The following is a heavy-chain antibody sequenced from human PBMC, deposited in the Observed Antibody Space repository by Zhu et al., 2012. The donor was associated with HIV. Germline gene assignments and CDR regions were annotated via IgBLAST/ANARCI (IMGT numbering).Heavy chain of an antibody. CDR2: IYHSGST. CDR1: GGSISSGGYS. CDR3: AREFEPNWYFDL. V-gene: IGHV4-30-2*01. J-gene: IGHJ2*01. D-gene: IGHD1-14*01. Sequence: QVQLQESGSGLVKPSQTLSLTCAVSGGSISSGGYSWSWIRQPPGKGLEWIGFIYHSGSTAYNPSLKNRVTMSVDRSKNQFSLKLSSVTAADTAVYYCAREFEPNWYFDLWGRGTLVTVSS.